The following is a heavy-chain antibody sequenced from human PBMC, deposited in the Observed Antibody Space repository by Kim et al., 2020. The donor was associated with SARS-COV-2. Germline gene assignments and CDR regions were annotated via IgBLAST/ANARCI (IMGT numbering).Heavy chain of an antibody. J-gene: IGHJ5*02. D-gene: IGHD5-12*01. V-gene: IGHV1-2*02. CDR3: ARCCGYSGYKTTNWFDP. CDR1: GYTFTGYY. Sequence: ASVKVSCKASGYTFTGYYMHWVRQAPGQGLEWMGWINPNSGGTNYAQKFQGRVTMTRDTSISTAYMELSRLRSDDTAVYYCARCCGYSGYKTTNWFDPWGQGTLVTVSS. CDR2: INPNSGGT.